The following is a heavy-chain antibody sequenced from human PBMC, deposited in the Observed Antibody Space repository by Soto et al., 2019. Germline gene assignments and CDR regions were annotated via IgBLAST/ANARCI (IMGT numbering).Heavy chain of an antibody. V-gene: IGHV1-2*02. CDR2: INPNSGGT. Sequence: ASVKVSCKASGYTFTDYYMHWVRQAPGQGLEWMGWINPNSGGTNYAQKFQGRVTMTRDTSISTAYMELSRLRSDDTAMYYCASHDGSGYYSLGYCGQGTLVTVSS. CDR3: ASHDGSGYYSLGY. D-gene: IGHD3-22*01. J-gene: IGHJ4*02. CDR1: GYTFTDYY.